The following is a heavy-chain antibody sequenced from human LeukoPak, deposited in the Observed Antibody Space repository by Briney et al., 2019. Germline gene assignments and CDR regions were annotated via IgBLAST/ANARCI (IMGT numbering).Heavy chain of an antibody. D-gene: IGHD1-26*01. J-gene: IGHJ6*03. V-gene: IGHV3-7*01. CDR1: GFTFSSYW. Sequence: GGSLRLSCAASGFTFSSYWMTWVRQAPGKGLEWVANINQDGNEIYYMDSVKGRFTISRNNAKNSLYLQINNLRAEDTAVYYCASRVWVGTTFHFYYYMDVWGKGTRSPSP. CDR3: ASRVWVGTTFHFYYYMDV. CDR2: INQDGNEI.